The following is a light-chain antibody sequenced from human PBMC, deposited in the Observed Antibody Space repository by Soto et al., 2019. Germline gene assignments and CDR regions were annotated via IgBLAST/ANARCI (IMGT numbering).Light chain of an antibody. V-gene: IGKV3-11*01. J-gene: IGKJ4*01. CDR2: DAS. CDR3: QQYKSYPLT. CDR1: QTVGYY. Sequence: EIVLTQSPGSLSLSPGEGATLSCRASQTVGYYLAWYQHKPGQAPRLLMSDASNRAIGVPARFSGSVSGTDFTLTISGLQPEDFATYYCQQYKSYPLTFGGGSKVEIK.